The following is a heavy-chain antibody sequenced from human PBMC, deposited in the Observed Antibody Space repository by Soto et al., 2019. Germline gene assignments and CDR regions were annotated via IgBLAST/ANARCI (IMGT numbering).Heavy chain of an antibody. CDR1: GGSISSSSYY. CDR3: ARLSPVNFGVAAAGGYFDL. CDR2: IYYSGTT. Sequence: QLQLQESGPGLVKPSETLSLTCTVSGGSISSSSYYWGWIRQPPGKGLEWIGIIYYSGTTYYNPSLKSRVTMSVDTSKNQFSLKLNSVTAADTAVYYCARLSPVNFGVAAAGGYFDLWGRGTLVTVSS. V-gene: IGHV4-39*01. D-gene: IGHD6-13*01. J-gene: IGHJ2*01.